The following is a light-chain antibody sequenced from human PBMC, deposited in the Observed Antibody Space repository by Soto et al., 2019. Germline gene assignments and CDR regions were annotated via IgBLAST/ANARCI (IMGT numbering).Light chain of an antibody. CDR3: QQRSSWPPWT. CDR2: DAS. Sequence: EIVLTQSPATLSLSPGERATLSCRASQSVSSYLAWYQQKPGQAPRLLIYDASNGATGIPARFSGSGSGTDFTLTISSLEPEDFAVYYCQQRSSWPPWTFGQGTKVEI. J-gene: IGKJ1*01. V-gene: IGKV3-11*01. CDR1: QSVSSY.